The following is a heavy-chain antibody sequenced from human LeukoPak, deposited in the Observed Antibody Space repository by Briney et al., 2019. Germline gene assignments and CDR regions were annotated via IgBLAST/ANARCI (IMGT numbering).Heavy chain of an antibody. V-gene: IGHV4-38-2*02. J-gene: IGHJ4*02. CDR3: ARDSSGPGVDY. CDR2: IYYSGST. Sequence: SETLSLTCAVSGYSISSGYYWGWIRQPPGKGLEWIGYIYYSGSTYYNPSLKSRVTISVDTSKNQFSLKLSSVTAADTAVYYCARDSSGPGVDYWGQGTLVTVSS. D-gene: IGHD3-22*01. CDR1: GYSISSGYY.